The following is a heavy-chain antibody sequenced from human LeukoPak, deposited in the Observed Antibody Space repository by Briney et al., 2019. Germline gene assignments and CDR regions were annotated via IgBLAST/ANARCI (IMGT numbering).Heavy chain of an antibody. CDR1: GASISRSTFF. Sequence: PSKTLSLTCNFSGASISRSTFFWGWIRQPPGKGLEWIGSIFYIGSTYYNPSLRSRVIVSLDTSKNQFSLKLSSVTAADTAVYYCARVYVWELPPCDAFDIWGQGTMVTVSS. CDR2: IFYIGST. D-gene: IGHD1-26*01. V-gene: IGHV4-39*01. J-gene: IGHJ3*02. CDR3: ARVYVWELPPCDAFDI.